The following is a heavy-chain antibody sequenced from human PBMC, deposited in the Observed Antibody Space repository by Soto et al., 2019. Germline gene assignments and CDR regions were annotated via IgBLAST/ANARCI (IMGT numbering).Heavy chain of an antibody. D-gene: IGHD2-21*02. CDR2: ISGSGGST. J-gene: IGHJ6*02. CDR1: GFTFSSYA. CDR3: AKDIAYCGGDCYSIYYGMDG. Sequence: GGSLRLSCAASGFTFSSYAMSWVRQAPGKGLEWVSAISGSGGSTYYADSVKGRFTISRDKSKNTLYLQMNSLRAEDTAVYYCAKDIAYCGGDCYSIYYGMDGWGQGTTVTVSS. V-gene: IGHV3-23*01.